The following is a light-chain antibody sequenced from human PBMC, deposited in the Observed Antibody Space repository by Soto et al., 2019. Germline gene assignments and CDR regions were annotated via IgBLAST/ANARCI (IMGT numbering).Light chain of an antibody. CDR1: SSDVGGYNY. CDR3: CSYAGSSYV. J-gene: IGLJ1*01. V-gene: IGLV2-11*01. Sequence: QSALTQPRSVSGSPGQSVTISCTGTSSDVGGYNYVSWYQQHPGKAPKLMIYDVNKRPSGVPDRFSGSKSGNTASLTISGLQDEDEAHYYCCSYAGSSYVFGTGTKLTVL. CDR2: DVN.